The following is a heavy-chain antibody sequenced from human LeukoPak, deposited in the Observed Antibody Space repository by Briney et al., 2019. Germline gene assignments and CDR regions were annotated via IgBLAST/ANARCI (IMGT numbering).Heavy chain of an antibody. V-gene: IGHV1-2*02. Sequence: GASVKDSCKASGCTFTGYYMHWVRQAPGQGLEWMGWINPNSGGTNYAQKFQGRVTMTRDTSISTAYMELSRLRSDDTAVYYCARLRYSSSWSNFDYWGQGTLVTVSS. J-gene: IGHJ4*02. CDR3: ARLRYSSSWSNFDY. CDR1: GCTFTGYY. D-gene: IGHD6-13*01. CDR2: INPNSGGT.